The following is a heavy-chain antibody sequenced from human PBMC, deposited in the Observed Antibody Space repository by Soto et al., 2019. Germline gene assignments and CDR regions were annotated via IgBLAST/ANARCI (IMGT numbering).Heavy chain of an antibody. J-gene: IGHJ4*02. V-gene: IGHV3-7*01. CDR3: ARDRADRSSWYAVFYQ. CDR1: GFPFNSDY. D-gene: IGHD6-13*01. CDR2: IKQDGSEK. Sequence: GGSLRLSCAASGFPFNSDYMSWVRQAPGEGLEWVANIKQDGSEKYYVDSVKGRFTISRDNAKNLLYLQMKSLRAEDTAVYYCARDRADRSSWYAVFYQWGKGTLVTVPS.